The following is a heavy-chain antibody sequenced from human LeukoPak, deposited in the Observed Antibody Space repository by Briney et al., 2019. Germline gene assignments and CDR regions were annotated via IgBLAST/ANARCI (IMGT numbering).Heavy chain of an antibody. CDR2: INPNSGVT. CDR1: GYTFTAYY. D-gene: IGHD3-22*01. J-gene: IGHJ3*02. CDR3: ARAGVWDYSDSSGYHNAAFDI. Sequence: ASVKVSCKASGYTFTAYYMHWVRQAPGQGLEWMGWINPNSGVTKCAQKFQGRVTVTRDTSISTAYMDLSRLRSDDTAVYYCARAGVWDYSDSSGYHNAAFDIWGQGTMVTVSS. V-gene: IGHV1-2*02.